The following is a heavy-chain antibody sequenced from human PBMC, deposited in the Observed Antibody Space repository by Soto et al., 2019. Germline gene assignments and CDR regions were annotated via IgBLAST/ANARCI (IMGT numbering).Heavy chain of an antibody. CDR3: ASDPIGAWEHTYYFDF. CDR1: GFTFSRYW. CDR2: IKRDGSEK. J-gene: IGHJ4*02. Sequence: EVQLVESGGGLVQPGGSLRLSCAASGFTFSRYWMSWVRQAPGKGLEWVANIKRDGSEKYYVDSVKGRFTISRDNAKNSLYLQMNSLRAEDTAVYYCASDPIGAWEHTYYFDFWGQGTLVTVSS. V-gene: IGHV3-7*03. D-gene: IGHD1-26*01.